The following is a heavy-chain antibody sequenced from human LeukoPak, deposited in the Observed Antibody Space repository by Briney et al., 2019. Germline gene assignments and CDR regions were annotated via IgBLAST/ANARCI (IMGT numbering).Heavy chain of an antibody. Sequence: SETLSLTCTVSGDSINSLDLWSWVRQPPGKGLEWIGEMYLNGTTHSNPSVKSRVTISIDKSKNQFFLNLSSVTAADTAVYYCAGLVGRYSSGLYYYYFDYWGQGTLVTVSS. CDR2: MYLNGTT. D-gene: IGHD3-22*01. CDR1: GDSINSLDL. CDR3: AGLVGRYSSGLYYYYFDY. V-gene: IGHV4-4*02. J-gene: IGHJ4*02.